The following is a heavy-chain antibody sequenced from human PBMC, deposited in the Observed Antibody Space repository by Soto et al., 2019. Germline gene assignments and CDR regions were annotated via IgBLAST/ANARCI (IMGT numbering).Heavy chain of an antibody. CDR2: IWYDGSNK. CDR1: GFTFSSYG. V-gene: IGHV3-33*01. Sequence: QVQLVESGGGVVQPGRSLRLSCAASGFTFSSYGMHWVRQAPGKGLEWVAGIWYDGSNKYYADFVKGRFTISRDNSKNTLYLQMNSLRAEDTAVYYCAIPQLVMEYYYGMDVWVQGTTVTVSS. D-gene: IGHD6-13*01. CDR3: AIPQLVMEYYYGMDV. J-gene: IGHJ6*02.